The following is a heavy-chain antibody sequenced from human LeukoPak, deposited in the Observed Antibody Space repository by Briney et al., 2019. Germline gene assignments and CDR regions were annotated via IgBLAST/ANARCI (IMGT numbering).Heavy chain of an antibody. V-gene: IGHV1-69*06. CDR3: ARDGRGAVAGTGFDY. Sequence: ASVKVSCKASGYTFTSYVLSWVRQAPGQGLEWMGGIIPIFGTANYAQKFQGRVTITADKSTSTAYMELSSLRSEDTAVYYCARDGRGAVAGTGFDYWGQGTLVTVSS. D-gene: IGHD6-19*01. J-gene: IGHJ4*02. CDR2: IIPIFGTA. CDR1: GYTFTSYV.